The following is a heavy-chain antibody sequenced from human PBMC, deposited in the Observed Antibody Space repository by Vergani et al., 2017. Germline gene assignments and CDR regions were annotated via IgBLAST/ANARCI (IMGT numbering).Heavy chain of an antibody. CDR2: IKQDGSEK. CDR3: ARDPGGSGYDRGDYFDY. V-gene: IGHV3-7*01. Sequence: EVQLVESGGGLVPPGGSLRLSCAASGFTFSSYWMSWVRQAPGKGLEWVANIKQDGSEKYYVDSVKGRFTISRDNAKNSLYLQMNSLRAEDTAVYYCARDPGGSGYDRGDYFDYWGQGTLVTVSS. J-gene: IGHJ4*02. D-gene: IGHD5-12*01. CDR1: GFTFSSYW.